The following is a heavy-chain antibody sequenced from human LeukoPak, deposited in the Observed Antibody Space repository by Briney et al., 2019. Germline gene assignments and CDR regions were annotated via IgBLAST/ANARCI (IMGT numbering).Heavy chain of an antibody. D-gene: IGHD3-16*02. V-gene: IGHV1-2*02. J-gene: IGHJ3*02. CDR2: INPNSGGT. CDR3: ARVPLGVRLGEFSVDDAFDI. CDR1: GYTFTGYY. Sequence: GASVKVSCKASGYTFTGYYIHWVRQAPGQGLEWMGWINPNSGGTNSAQKFQGRVTMTRDTSIRTAYMELSRLRSDDTAVYYCARVPLGVRLGEFSVDDAFDIWGQGTMVTVSS.